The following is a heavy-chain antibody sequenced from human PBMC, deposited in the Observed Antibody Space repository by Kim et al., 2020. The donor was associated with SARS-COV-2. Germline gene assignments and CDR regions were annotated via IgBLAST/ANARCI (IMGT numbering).Heavy chain of an antibody. CDR3: ARGGGYGGNPVPFDY. V-gene: IGHV4-59*09. D-gene: IGHD2-15*01. Sequence: NPSLQSRVTMSADTSKNQFSLRLSSATAPDTAVYYCARGGGYGGNPVPFDYWGQGTLVSVSS. J-gene: IGHJ4*02.